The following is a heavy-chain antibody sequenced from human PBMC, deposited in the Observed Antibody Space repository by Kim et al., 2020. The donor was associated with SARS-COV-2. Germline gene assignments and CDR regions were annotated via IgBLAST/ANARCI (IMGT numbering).Heavy chain of an antibody. CDR1: GFTFSSYA. J-gene: IGHJ6*02. Sequence: GGSLRLSCAASGFTFSSYAMSWVRQAPGKGLEWVSAISGSGGSTYYADSVKGRFTISRDNSKNTLYLQMNSLRAEDTAVYYCANQSPSGIVSGWLGREDYYGMDVWGQGTTVTVSS. D-gene: IGHD6-19*01. CDR2: ISGSGGST. V-gene: IGHV3-23*01. CDR3: ANQSPSGIVSGWLGREDYYGMDV.